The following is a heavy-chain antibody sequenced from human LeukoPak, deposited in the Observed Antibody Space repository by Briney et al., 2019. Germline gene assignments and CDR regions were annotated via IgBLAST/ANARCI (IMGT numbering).Heavy chain of an antibody. V-gene: IGHV1-46*01. Sequence: GASAKVSCKASGYTFTSYYMHWVRQAPGQGLEWMGIINPSGGSTSYAQKFQGRVTMTRDTSTSTVYMELSSLRSEDTAVYYCARAWSVSYDILTGRKGGDYWSQGTLVTVSS. CDR3: ARAWSVSYDILTGRKGGDY. D-gene: IGHD3-9*01. CDR1: GYTFTSYY. J-gene: IGHJ4*02. CDR2: INPSGGST.